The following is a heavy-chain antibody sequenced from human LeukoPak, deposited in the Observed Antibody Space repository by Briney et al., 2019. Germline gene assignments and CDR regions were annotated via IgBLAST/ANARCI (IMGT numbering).Heavy chain of an antibody. CDR3: ARAGRRLLFLDS. Sequence: GRSLRLSCAASGFTFDGYAMHWVRQAPGKGLQWVSGISWNSGSIGYADSVEGRFTISRDDAKKSVYLQMNSLRAEDTAVYYCARAGRRLLFLDSWGLGALVTVSS. D-gene: IGHD6-6*01. CDR1: GFTFDGYA. CDR2: ISWNSGSI. J-gene: IGHJ4*02. V-gene: IGHV3-9*01.